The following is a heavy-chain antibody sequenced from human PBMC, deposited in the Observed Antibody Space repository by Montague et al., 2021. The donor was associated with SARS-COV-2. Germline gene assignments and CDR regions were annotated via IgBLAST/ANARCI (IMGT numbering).Heavy chain of an antibody. CDR3: ARGKEDFFMTVVVVTAASYYFGSGGQGKQVTMAS. CDR2: INHRGSP. J-gene: IGHJ4*02. V-gene: IGHV4-34*01. CDR1: GGSFNGYY. Sequence: SETLSLTCAVSGGSFNGYYWGWIRQPPGKGLEWVGEINHRGSPTYNPSLKSRVTISADTSKYQFSLSLISVTAADTATYFCARGKEDFFMTVVVVTAASYYFGSGGQGKQVTMASGGQGTTGTVSS. D-gene: IGHD3-22*01.